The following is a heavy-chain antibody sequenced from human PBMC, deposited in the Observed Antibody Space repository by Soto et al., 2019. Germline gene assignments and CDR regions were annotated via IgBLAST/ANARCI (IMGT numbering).Heavy chain of an antibody. CDR1: GFTFSSYD. V-gene: IGHV3-48*03. J-gene: IGHJ6*02. CDR3: ARRGCTSSTCYYIRYYGMDV. CDR2: IDSSGSLI. D-gene: IGHD2-2*01. Sequence: LRLSCTASGFTFSSYDVNWVRQAPGKGLEWISYIDSSGSLIDYADSVKGRFTISRDNAKNSLYLQMNSLRAEDTAVYFCARRGCTSSTCYYIRYYGMDVWGQGTTVTVSS.